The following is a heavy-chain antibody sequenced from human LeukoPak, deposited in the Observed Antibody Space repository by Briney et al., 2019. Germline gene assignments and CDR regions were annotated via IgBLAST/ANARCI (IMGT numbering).Heavy chain of an antibody. Sequence: SETLPLTCTVSGGSISSGDYYWSWIRQPPGTGLERIGYIYYSGSTYYNPSLKSRVTISVDTSKNQFSLKLSSVTAADTAVYYCARCRGYYYGSGSKYYFDYWGQGTLVTVSS. CDR3: ARCRGYYYGSGSKYYFDY. D-gene: IGHD3-10*01. V-gene: IGHV4-30-4*01. J-gene: IGHJ4*02. CDR2: IYYSGST. CDR1: GGSISSGDYY.